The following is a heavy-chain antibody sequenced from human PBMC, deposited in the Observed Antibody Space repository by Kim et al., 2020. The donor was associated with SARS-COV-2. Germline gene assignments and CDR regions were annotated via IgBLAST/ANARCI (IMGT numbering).Heavy chain of an antibody. CDR3: AIERMNYYGMDV. V-gene: IGHV1-69*13. CDR2: IIPIFGTA. J-gene: IGHJ6*02. Sequence: SVKVSCKASGGTFSSYAISWVRQAPGQGLEWMGGIIPIFGTANYAQKFQGRVTITADESTSTAYMELSSLRSEDTAVYYCAIERMNYYGMDVWGQGTTVTVSS. CDR1: GGTFSSYA.